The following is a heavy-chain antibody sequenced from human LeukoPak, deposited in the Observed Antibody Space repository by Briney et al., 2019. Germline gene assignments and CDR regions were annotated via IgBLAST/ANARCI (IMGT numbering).Heavy chain of an antibody. CDR2: IIPIFGTA. CDR1: GGTFSSYA. V-gene: IGHV1-69*13. J-gene: IGHJ4*02. CDR3: ASGRYCSSTSCSSYGY. D-gene: IGHD2-2*01. Sequence: SVKVSCKASGGTFSSYAISWVRQAPGQGLEWMGGIIPIFGTANYAQKFQGRVTITADESTSTAYMELSSLRSEDTAVYYCASGRYCSSTSCSSYGYWGQGTLVTVSS.